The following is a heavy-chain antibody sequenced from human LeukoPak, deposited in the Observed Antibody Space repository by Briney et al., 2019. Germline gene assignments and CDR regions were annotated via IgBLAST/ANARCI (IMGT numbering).Heavy chain of an antibody. J-gene: IGHJ4*02. V-gene: IGHV3-23*01. CDR2: ISGSGGST. CDR1: GFTFSGYA. Sequence: GGSLRLSCAASGFTFSGYAMSWVRQAPGKGLDWVSAISGSGGSTYYADSVKGRFTISRDNSKNTLYLQMNSLRVEDTAVYYCANAVSGYYPFDYWGQGTQVTVSS. CDR3: ANAVSGYYPFDY. D-gene: IGHD3-22*01.